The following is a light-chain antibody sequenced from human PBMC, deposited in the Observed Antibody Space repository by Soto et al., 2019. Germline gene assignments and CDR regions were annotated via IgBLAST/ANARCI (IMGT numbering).Light chain of an antibody. CDR2: DVS. J-gene: IGLJ2*01. Sequence: QSALTQPRSVSGSPGQSVTISRTGTSSDVGGYDFVSWYQQHPGKAPKLMIYDVSSRPSGVPDRFSGSKSGNTASLTVSGLQAEDEADYYCSSYAGTYYYVAFGGGTKLTVL. CDR3: SSYAGTYYYVA. CDR1: SSDVGGYDF. V-gene: IGLV2-11*01.